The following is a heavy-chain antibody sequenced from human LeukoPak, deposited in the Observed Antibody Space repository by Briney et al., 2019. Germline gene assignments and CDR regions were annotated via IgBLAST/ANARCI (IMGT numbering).Heavy chain of an antibody. Sequence: GASVKVSCKATSRISWVRQAPGQGLEWMGWIGTYGGDTYYAQKFQGRITVTTDTSTSKVYMELRNLRSDDTAVYYCARELWNFYDDSGYNRDFDSWGQGTLVTVSS. CDR2: IGTYGGDT. CDR1: TSR. CDR3: ARELWNFYDDSGYNRDFDS. D-gene: IGHD3-22*01. V-gene: IGHV1-18*01. J-gene: IGHJ4*02.